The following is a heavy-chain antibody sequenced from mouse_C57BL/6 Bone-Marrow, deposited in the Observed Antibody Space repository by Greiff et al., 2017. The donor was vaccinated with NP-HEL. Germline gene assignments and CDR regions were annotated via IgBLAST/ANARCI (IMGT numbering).Heavy chain of an antibody. V-gene: IGHV6-3*01. D-gene: IGHD1-1*01. CDR3: TEFITTVVDDSYAMDY. CDR1: GFTFSNYW. J-gene: IGHJ4*01. CDR2: IRLKSDNYAT. Sequence: EVQLQESGGGLVQPGGSMKLSCVASGFTFSNYWMNWVRQSPEKGLEWVAQIRLKSDNYATHYAESVKGRFTISRDDSKSSVYLQMNNLRAEDTGIYYCTEFITTVVDDSYAMDYWGQGTSVTVSS.